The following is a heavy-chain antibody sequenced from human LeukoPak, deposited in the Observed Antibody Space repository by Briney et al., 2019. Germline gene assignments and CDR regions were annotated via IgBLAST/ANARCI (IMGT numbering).Heavy chain of an antibody. J-gene: IGHJ4*02. V-gene: IGHV3-7*04. D-gene: IGHD2-2*01. CDR1: GFTFSSYW. CDR3: VRVHIVVVPAAISYYFGY. Sequence: PGGSLRLSCAASGFTFSSYWMSWVRQAPGKGLEWVANIKEDGSEKYYADSVQGRLTISRDNARNSVLLQMNSVRAEDTAVYYCVRVHIVVVPAAISYYFGYWGQGTLVTVSS. CDR2: IKEDGSEK.